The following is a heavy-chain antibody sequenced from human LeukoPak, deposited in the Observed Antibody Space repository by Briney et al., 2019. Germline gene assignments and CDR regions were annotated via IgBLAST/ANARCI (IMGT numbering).Heavy chain of an antibody. CDR1: RFTFSSYA. D-gene: IGHD3-22*01. V-gene: IGHV3-23*01. J-gene: IGHJ4*02. CDR3: AKDAGYYDNSYYYSAFDY. CDR2: IYGGAGST. Sequence: GGSLRLSCAASRFTFSSYAMSWVRQAPGKGLEWVSGIYGGAGSTYYADSVKGRFTISRDNSKNTLYLQMNSLRAEDTAVYYCAKDAGYYDNSYYYSAFDYWGQGTLVTVSS.